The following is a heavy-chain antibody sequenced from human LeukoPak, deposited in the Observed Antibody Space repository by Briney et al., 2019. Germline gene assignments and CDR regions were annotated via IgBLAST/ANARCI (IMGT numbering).Heavy chain of an antibody. V-gene: IGHV3-7*01. Sequence: PGGSLRLSCAASGFTFSSYAMGWVRQAPGKGLEWVATIKEDGSEEYYVDSVKGRFTISRDNAKNSLYLQMSSLRAEDTAVYYCARLAPYYGTGIIWGQGTVVTVSS. D-gene: IGHD3-10*01. CDR3: ARLAPYYGTGII. J-gene: IGHJ3*02. CDR1: GFTFSSYA. CDR2: IKEDGSEE.